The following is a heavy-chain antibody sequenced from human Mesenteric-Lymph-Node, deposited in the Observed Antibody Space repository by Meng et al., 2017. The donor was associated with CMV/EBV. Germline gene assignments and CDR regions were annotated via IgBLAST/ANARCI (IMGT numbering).Heavy chain of an antibody. CDR1: GYTFTGYY. J-gene: IGHJ6*02. D-gene: IGHD1-1*01. V-gene: IGHV1-2*02. CDR3: ARARQTGTRNAMDV. CDR2: INPNTGGT. Sequence: ASVKVSCKASGYTFTGYYLHWVRQAPGQGLEWMGWINPNTGGTDCAQKFQGRVTMTRDTSIRTAYMELSRLRSDDTAVYYCARARQTGTRNAMDVWGQGATVTVSS.